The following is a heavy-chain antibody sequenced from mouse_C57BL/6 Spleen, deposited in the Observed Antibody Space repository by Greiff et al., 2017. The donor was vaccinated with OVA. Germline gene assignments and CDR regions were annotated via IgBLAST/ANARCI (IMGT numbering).Heavy chain of an antibody. CDR2: IDPSDRYT. D-gene: IGHD5-2*01. CDR3: EVEYEGYSDG. V-gene: IGHV1-50*01. J-gene: IGHJ2*01. CDR1: RYSFPSSW. Sequence: QVQLQHPGPELVHPRASVQLSCKASRYSFPSSWMQWVTQRPGQGLEWIGEIDPSDRYTNYNQKFKGKATLTVDTSSSPAYRQLRSLTSEDSAVADCEVEYEGYSDGWGEGTTPTDSS.